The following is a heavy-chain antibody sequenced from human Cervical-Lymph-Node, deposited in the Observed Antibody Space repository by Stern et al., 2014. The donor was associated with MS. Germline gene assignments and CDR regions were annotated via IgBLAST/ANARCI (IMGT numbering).Heavy chain of an antibody. CDR1: GFTFSTYA. D-gene: IGHD1-26*01. CDR3: ASSGDSGSYFDY. CDR2: IWNDGSTK. J-gene: IGHJ4*02. V-gene: IGHV3-33*01. Sequence: VQMVESGGGVVQPGRSLRLPCAASGFTFSTYAMHWVRQAPGQGLEWVAIIWNDGSTKYYADSVKGRFTISRDNSKSTLYLQMDSLRAEDTAVYYCASSGDSGSYFDYRGQGTLVTVSS.